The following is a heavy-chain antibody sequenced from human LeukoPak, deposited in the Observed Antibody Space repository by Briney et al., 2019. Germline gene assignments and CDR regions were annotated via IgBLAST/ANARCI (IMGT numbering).Heavy chain of an antibody. CDR1: GFTFSNYD. V-gene: IGHV3-30*18. CDR2: ISYDGTNK. J-gene: IGHJ4*02. CDR3: AKENDFVY. D-gene: IGHD3-3*01. Sequence: GRSLRLSCAASGFTFSNYDMRWVRQAPGKGLEWVAVISYDGTNKCYADSVKGRFTISRDNSKSTLYLQMNSLRAEDTAVYYRAKENDFVYWGQGTLVTVSS.